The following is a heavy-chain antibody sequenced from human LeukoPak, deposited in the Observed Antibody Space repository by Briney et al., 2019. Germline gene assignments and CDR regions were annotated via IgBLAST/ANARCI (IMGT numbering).Heavy chain of an antibody. J-gene: IGHJ3*02. V-gene: IGHV4-61*02. Sequence: SSETLSLTCTVSGDSINSGSHYWSWIRQPAGKGLEWIGRIYPSGGTTNYNPSLKSRVTISVDTSKNQFSLKLTSVTAADTAVYYCAKVMTMVVHVFDIWGQGTMVTVSS. CDR3: AKVMTMVVHVFDI. CDR2: IYPSGGTT. CDR1: GDSINSGSHY. D-gene: IGHD4/OR15-4a*01.